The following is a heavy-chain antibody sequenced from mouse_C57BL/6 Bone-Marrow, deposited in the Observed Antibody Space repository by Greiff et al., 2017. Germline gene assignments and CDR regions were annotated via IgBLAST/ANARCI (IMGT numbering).Heavy chain of an antibody. CDR3: ARTDYSSYWCFDV. CDR1: GYTFTSYW. V-gene: IGHV1-55*01. CDR2: IYPGSGST. Sequence: VQLQQPGAELVKPGASVKMSCKASGYTFTSYWITWVKQRPGQGLEWIGDIYPGSGSTNYNEKFKSKATLTVDTSSSTAYMQLSSLTSEDSAVYYCARTDYSSYWCFDVWGTGTTVTVSS. J-gene: IGHJ1*03. D-gene: IGHD2-5*01.